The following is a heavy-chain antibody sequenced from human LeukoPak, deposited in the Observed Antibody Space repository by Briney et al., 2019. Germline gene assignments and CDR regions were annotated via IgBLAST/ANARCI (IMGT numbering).Heavy chain of an antibody. CDR1: GFTFDDYG. V-gene: IGHV3-20*04. D-gene: IGHD3-22*01. J-gene: IGHJ4*02. CDR2: INWNADST. CDR3: ARGGYYDNSGASDY. Sequence: PGGSLRLSCAASGFTFDDYGMSWVRQAPGKGLEWVSGINWNADSTGYADSVEGRFTISRDNAKNSLYLQMNSLRAEDTALYYCARGGYYDNSGASDYWGQGTLVTVSS.